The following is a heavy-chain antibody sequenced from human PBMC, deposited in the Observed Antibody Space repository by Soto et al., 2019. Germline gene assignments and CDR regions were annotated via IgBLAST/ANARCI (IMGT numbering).Heavy chain of an antibody. V-gene: IGHV3-33*01. CDR1: GFTFSSYG. CDR3: ARGGVYYDILNYFDY. CDR2: IWYDGSNK. J-gene: IGHJ4*02. D-gene: IGHD3-9*01. Sequence: GGSLRLSCAASGFTFSSYGMHWVRQAPGKGLERVAVIWYDGSNKYYADSVKGLFTISRDNSKNTLYLQMNSLRAEDTAVYYCARGGVYYDILNYFDYWGQGTLVTVSS.